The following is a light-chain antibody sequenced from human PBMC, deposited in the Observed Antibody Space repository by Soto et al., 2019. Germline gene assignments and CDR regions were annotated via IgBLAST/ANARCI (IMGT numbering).Light chain of an antibody. Sequence: DIQMTQSPPSLSASVGDRVTITCRASQTINKNLNWYRHKLGKAPELLIYDASDSQAGVPSRFSGSGSGTDFTLIISGLQPEDFATYYCQQSYTTPPTFGGGTKVEIK. CDR3: QQSYTTPPT. J-gene: IGKJ4*01. V-gene: IGKV1-39*01. CDR1: QTINKN. CDR2: DAS.